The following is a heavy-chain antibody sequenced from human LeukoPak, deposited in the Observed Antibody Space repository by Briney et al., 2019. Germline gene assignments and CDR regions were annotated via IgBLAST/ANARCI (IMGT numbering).Heavy chain of an antibody. J-gene: IGHJ3*02. D-gene: IGHD1-7*01. Sequence: PSETLSLTCSVSGASVSDGNYYWSWIRQPPGKGLEWIGYMFYSESTKYNPSLKSRVTISVDKSKNQFSLHMSSVTAADTAVYYCARGITATTLAAFDIWGQGTMVTVSS. CDR1: GASVSDGNYY. V-gene: IGHV4-61*01. CDR3: ARGITATTLAAFDI. CDR2: MFYSEST.